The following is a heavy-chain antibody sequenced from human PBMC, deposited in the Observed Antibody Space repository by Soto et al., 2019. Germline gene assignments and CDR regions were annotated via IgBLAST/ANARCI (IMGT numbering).Heavy chain of an antibody. CDR3: GSSPGYSSGWVSAAVFDY. J-gene: IGHJ4*02. V-gene: IGHV3-64D*08. Sequence: GGSLRLSCSASGFTFSSYAMHWVRQAPGKGLEYVSAISSNGGSTYYADSVKGRFTISRDNSKNTLYLQMSSLRAEDTAVYYCGSSPGYSSGWVSAAVFDYWGQGTLVTVSS. D-gene: IGHD6-19*01. CDR1: GFTFSSYA. CDR2: ISSNGGST.